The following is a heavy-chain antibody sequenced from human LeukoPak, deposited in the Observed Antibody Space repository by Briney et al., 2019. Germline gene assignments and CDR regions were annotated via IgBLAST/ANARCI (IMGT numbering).Heavy chain of an antibody. CDR2: IYYSGST. Sequence: SETLSLTRTVSGGSISSGGYYWSWIRQHPGKGLEWIGYIYYSGSTYYNPSLKSRVTISVDTSKNQFSLKLSSVTAADTAVYYCARDQRAVTPGWFDPWGQGTLVTVSS. CDR3: ARDQRAVTPGWFDP. J-gene: IGHJ5*02. CDR1: GGSISSGGYY. D-gene: IGHD4-17*01. V-gene: IGHV4-31*03.